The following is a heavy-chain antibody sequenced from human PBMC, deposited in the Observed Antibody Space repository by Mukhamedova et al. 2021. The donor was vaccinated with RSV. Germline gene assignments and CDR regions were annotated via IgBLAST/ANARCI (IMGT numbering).Heavy chain of an antibody. CDR3: AGTYDFWSGYPYN. J-gene: IGHJ4*02. CDR2: HGGGT. D-gene: IGHD3-3*01. V-gene: IGHV4-34*01. Sequence: HGGGTNYNPSLSSRVTISLDTSKNQFSLTLWSVSAADTAVYYCAGTYDFWSGYPYNWGLGTVVTVSS.